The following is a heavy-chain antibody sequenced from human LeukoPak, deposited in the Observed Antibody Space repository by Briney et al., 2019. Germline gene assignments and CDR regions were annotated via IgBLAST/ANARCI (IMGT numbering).Heavy chain of an antibody. CDR1: GGTFSSYA. CDR3: ATDQGTSVGVPDAFDI. D-gene: IGHD3-10*01. J-gene: IGHJ3*02. CDR2: IIPILGIA. V-gene: IGHV1-69*04. Sequence: ASVKVSCKASGGTFSSYAISWVRQAPGQGLEWMGRIIPILGIANYAQKFQGRVTMTEDTSTDTAYMELSSLRSEDTAVYYCATDQGTSVGVPDAFDIWGQGTMVTVSS.